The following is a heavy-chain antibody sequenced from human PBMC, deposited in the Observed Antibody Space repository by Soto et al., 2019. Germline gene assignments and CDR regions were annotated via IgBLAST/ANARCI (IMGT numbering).Heavy chain of an antibody. CDR1: GGSLRHSV. V-gene: IGHV1-69*01. CDR2: VIPILGTA. J-gene: IGHJ4*02. CDR3: ARLGHPGH. Sequence: QVQLVQSGAEVKKPGSSVKVSCTASGGSLRHSVISWVRQAPAQSLEWMGGVIPILGTANYAQKFQGRVTMTADEATSTAYMDLSSLSPDDTAVYYCARLGHPGHWGPGTLVIVSS.